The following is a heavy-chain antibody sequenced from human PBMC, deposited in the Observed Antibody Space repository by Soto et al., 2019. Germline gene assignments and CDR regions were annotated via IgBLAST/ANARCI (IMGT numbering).Heavy chain of an antibody. CDR2: VIPVFNTS. Sequence: ASVKVSCKASGGAFGRYSVSWVRQAPGQGLEWIGGVIPVFNTSNYSLKFQGRVAIFADLSTSTVFMELRSLRSEDTALYYCARGDEMTAVTIFEYWGQGTLVTVSS. D-gene: IGHD4-17*01. V-gene: IGHV1-69*13. CDR3: ARGDEMTAVTIFEY. CDR1: GGAFGRYS. J-gene: IGHJ4*02.